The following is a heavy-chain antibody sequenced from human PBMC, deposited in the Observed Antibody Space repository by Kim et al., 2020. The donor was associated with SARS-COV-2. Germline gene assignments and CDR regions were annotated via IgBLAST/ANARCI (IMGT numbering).Heavy chain of an antibody. CDR1: GDSISSPSYY. CDR3: ATNGNNHDDYYFEC. J-gene: IGHJ4*02. V-gene: IGHV4-39*02. D-gene: IGHD2-8*01. CDR2: IYYTGST. Sequence: SETLSLTCTVSGDSISSPSYYWAWIRQPPGKGLEWIGSIYYTGSTYYNPSLQSRVNISVDTPRYHFSLRLNSVTAADTAVYYCATNGNNHDDYYFECWGQGTLATVSS.